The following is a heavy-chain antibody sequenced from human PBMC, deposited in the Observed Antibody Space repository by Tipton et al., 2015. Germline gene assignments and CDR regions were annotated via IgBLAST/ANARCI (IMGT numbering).Heavy chain of an antibody. Sequence: TLSLTCIVSGGSVSSGSYYWSWIRQPPGKGLEWIGYVYYSGSTNYNPSLQSRVTISVDTSQNQFSLKLSSVTAADTAVYYCARYRMGVDSWGQGTLVTVSS. J-gene: IGHJ4*02. CDR3: ARYRMGVDS. D-gene: IGHD3-16*01. CDR2: VYYSGST. V-gene: IGHV4-61*01. CDR1: GGSVSSGSYY.